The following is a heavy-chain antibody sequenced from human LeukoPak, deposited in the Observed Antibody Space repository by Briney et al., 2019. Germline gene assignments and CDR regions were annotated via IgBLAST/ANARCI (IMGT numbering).Heavy chain of an antibody. CDR3: AMSTSGSWYGPQFDN. D-gene: IGHD6-13*01. CDR1: GYSISSAYY. J-gene: IGHJ4*02. V-gene: IGHV4-38-2*02. Sequence: PSETLSLTCTVSGYSISSAYYWGRTRQPPGKGLDWIGSIYHSGSTYYNPPLKSRDTISVDTSKNQFSLKLSAVDAADTAVYYCAMSTSGSWYGPQFDNWGQGTLVTVSS. CDR2: IYHSGST.